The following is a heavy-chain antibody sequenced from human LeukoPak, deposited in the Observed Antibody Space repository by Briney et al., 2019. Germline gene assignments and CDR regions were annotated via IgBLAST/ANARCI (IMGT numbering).Heavy chain of an antibody. J-gene: IGHJ4*02. Sequence: GGSLRLSCAASGFTFSNYAIHWVRQAPGKGLEWVTLISYDGSNQYYADSVKGRFTISRDNSKNALYLQMNSLRAEDTAVYFCARGPGKHSTSSFDSWGQGTLVTVSS. CDR1: GFTFSNYA. CDR2: ISYDGSNQ. D-gene: IGHD6-6*01. CDR3: ARGPGKHSTSSFDS. V-gene: IGHV3-30*01.